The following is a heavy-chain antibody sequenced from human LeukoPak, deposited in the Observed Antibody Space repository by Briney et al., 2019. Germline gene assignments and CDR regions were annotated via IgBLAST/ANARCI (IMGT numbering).Heavy chain of an antibody. Sequence: GRSQRLSCAASGFTFSSYAMHWVRQAPGKGLEWVAVISYDGSNKYYADSVKGRFTISRDNSKNTLYLQMNSLRAEDTAVYYCARDEQQWLVPSTYFGYWGQGTLVTVSS. D-gene: IGHD6-19*01. CDR2: ISYDGSNK. J-gene: IGHJ4*02. V-gene: IGHV3-30-3*01. CDR1: GFTFSSYA. CDR3: ARDEQQWLVPSTYFGY.